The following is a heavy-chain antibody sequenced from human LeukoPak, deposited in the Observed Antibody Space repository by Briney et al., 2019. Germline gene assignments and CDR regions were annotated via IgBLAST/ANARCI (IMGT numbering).Heavy chain of an antibody. J-gene: IGHJ4*02. CDR3: ARDRESSPWELLLDY. CDR2: LHHTSST. Sequence: PSETLSLTCAVSGYSIRSGYYWAWIRQPPGKGLEWIGSLHHTSSTYYNPSLKSRVTMSVDKSNNKLSLKLSSVTAADTALYYCARDRESSPWELLLDYWGQGILVTVSS. D-gene: IGHD1-26*01. CDR1: GYSIRSGYY. V-gene: IGHV4-38-2*02.